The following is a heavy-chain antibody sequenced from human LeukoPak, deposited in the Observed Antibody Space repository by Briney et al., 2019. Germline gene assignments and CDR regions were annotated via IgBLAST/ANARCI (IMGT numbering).Heavy chain of an antibody. J-gene: IGHJ4*02. CDR1: GFTVSSNY. Sequence: PGGSLGLSCAASGFTVSSNYMSWVRQAPGKGLEWVSVIYSGGSTYYADSVKGRFTISRDNSKNTLYLQMNSLRAEDTAVYYCARDLGDPFDYWGQGTLVTVSS. CDR2: IYSGGST. CDR3: ARDLGDPFDY. D-gene: IGHD4-17*01. V-gene: IGHV3-66*01.